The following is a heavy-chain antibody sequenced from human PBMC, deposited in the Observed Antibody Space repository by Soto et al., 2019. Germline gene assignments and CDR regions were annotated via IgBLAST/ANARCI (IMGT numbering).Heavy chain of an antibody. Sequence: PGESLKISCKGSGYSFTSYWIGWVRQMPGKGLEWMGIIYPGDSYTRYSPSFQGHVTISADKSISTAYLQWSSLKASDTAMYYCARCDYYDSSGPEGYYYGMDVWGQGTTVTVSS. D-gene: IGHD3-22*01. CDR3: ARCDYYDSSGPEGYYYGMDV. J-gene: IGHJ6*02. CDR2: IYPGDSYT. V-gene: IGHV5-51*01. CDR1: GYSFTSYW.